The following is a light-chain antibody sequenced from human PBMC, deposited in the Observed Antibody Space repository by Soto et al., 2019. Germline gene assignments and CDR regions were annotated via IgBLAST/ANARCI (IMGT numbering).Light chain of an antibody. CDR1: QSISSS. CDR2: KAS. Sequence: DIQMTQFPSTLPALVGDRVTIPFRPSQSISSSLAWYQQNPGKAPKVLIYKASSLERGVPSRFSGGGSGTQFTLTITSLQPDDFATYYCQQYNSYWTFGQGTKVDIK. CDR3: QQYNSYWT. V-gene: IGKV1-5*03. J-gene: IGKJ1*01.